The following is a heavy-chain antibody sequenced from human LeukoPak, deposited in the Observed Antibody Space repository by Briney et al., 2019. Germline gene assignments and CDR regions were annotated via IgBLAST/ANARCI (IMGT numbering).Heavy chain of an antibody. D-gene: IGHD3-22*01. CDR2: IYSGGST. Sequence: GGSLRLSCAASGFTVSSNYMSWVRQAPGKGLEWVSVIYSGGSTYYADSVKGRFTISRDNSKNTLYLQMNSLRAEDTAVYHCARERLGSSGYNAFDIWGQGTMVTVSS. J-gene: IGHJ3*02. CDR1: GFTVSSNY. V-gene: IGHV3-53*01. CDR3: ARERLGSSGYNAFDI.